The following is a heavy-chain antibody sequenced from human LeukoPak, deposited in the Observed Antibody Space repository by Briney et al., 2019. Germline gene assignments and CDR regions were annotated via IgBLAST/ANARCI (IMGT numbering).Heavy chain of an antibody. CDR3: TTLQLWFGDEPKYYFDY. J-gene: IGHJ4*02. CDR1: GFTFSNAW. D-gene: IGHD3-10*01. V-gene: IGHV3-15*01. Sequence: SGGSLRLSCAASGFTFSNAWMSWVRQAPGKGLEWVGRIKSKTDGGTTDYAAPVKGRFTISRDDSKNTLYLKMNSLKTEDTAVYYCTTLQLWFGDEPKYYFDYWGQGTLVTVSS. CDR2: IKSKTDGGTT.